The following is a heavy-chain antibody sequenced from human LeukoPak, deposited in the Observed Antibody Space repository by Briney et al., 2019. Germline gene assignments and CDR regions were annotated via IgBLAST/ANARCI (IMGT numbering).Heavy chain of an antibody. V-gene: IGHV3-21*04. CDR1: GFTFISYS. D-gene: IGHD3-9*01. CDR2: ISNSSPNI. CDR3: ARENYDILTGYSRDGPQLGYYYMDV. J-gene: IGHJ6*03. Sequence: GGSLRLSCAASGFTFISYSMNWVRQAPGKGLEWVSSISNSSPNIYYADSVKGRFTISRDSAKDLLFLQMNSLRAEDTAVYYCARENYDILTGYSRDGPQLGYYYMDVWGKGTTVTISS.